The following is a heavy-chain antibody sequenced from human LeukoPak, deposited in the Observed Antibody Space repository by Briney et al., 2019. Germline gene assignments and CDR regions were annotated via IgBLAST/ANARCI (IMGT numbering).Heavy chain of an antibody. J-gene: IGHJ4*02. CDR2: IDPSDSYT. D-gene: IGHD6-19*01. Sequence: GESLKISCKGSGYTFTSYWISWVRQMPGKGLGWMGKIDPSDSYTIYSPSFQGHVTISGDKSISTVYLHWSSLQASDTAIYYCARQPGLAVADPFDFWGQGTLVTVSS. V-gene: IGHV5-10-1*01. CDR3: ARQPGLAVADPFDF. CDR1: GYTFTSYW.